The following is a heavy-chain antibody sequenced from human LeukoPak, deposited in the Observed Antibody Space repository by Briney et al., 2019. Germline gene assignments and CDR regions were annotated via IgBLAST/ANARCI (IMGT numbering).Heavy chain of an antibody. D-gene: IGHD1-1*01. J-gene: IGHJ5*02. CDR2: IFQSGST. CDR3: ARVGSDWNDVRYNWFDP. CDR1: GGSISSGDYS. V-gene: IGHV4-30-2*01. Sequence: PSETLSLTCAVSGGSISSGDYSWSWIRQPPGKGLEWIGYIFQSGSTYYNPSLKSRVTISVDRSTNQFSLKLSSVTAADTAVYYCARVGSDWNDVRYNWFDPWGQGTLVTVSS.